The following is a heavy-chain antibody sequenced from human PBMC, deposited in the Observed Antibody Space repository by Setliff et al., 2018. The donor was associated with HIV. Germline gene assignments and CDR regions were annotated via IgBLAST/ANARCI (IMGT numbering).Heavy chain of an antibody. J-gene: IGHJ4*02. D-gene: IGHD2-2*01. CDR3: TTYPNANIRY. CDR2: IKNKAAGETT. CDR1: GFSLNIAW. V-gene: IGHV3-15*07. Sequence: GGSLRLSCAASGFSLNIAWMNWVRQAPGKGLEWIGRIKNKAAGETTGYAAPVKDRFIISRDDSINTLYLQMNSLKTEDTAVYYCTTYPNANIRYWGRGTLVTVSS.